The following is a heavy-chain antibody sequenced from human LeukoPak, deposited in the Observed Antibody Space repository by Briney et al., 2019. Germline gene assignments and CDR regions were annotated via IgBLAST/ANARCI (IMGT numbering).Heavy chain of an antibody. V-gene: IGHV3-53*01. CDR3: ARGSRYSGYDLDY. J-gene: IGHJ4*02. CDR2: IYSGGST. D-gene: IGHD5-12*01. CDR1: GFTVSSNY. Sequence: PGGSLRLSCAASGFTVSSNYMSWVRQAPGKGLEWVSVIYSGGSTYYADSMKGRFTISRDNSKNTLYLQMNSLRAEDTAVYYCARGSRYSGYDLDYWGQGTLVTVSS.